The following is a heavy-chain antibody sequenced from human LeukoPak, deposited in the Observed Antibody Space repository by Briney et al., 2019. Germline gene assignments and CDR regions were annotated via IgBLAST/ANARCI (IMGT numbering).Heavy chain of an antibody. CDR2: IKTKTDGGTA. J-gene: IGHJ4*02. CDR3: TRWAFGSGSYYRD. Sequence: GGSLRHSCAASAFIFSNAWMSWVRQAPGKGLEWVGRIKTKTDGGTADYAAPVKGRFTISRDDSKNTLHLQMNSLKTEDTAVYYCTRWAFGSGSYYRDWGRGTLVTVSS. V-gene: IGHV3-15*01. D-gene: IGHD3-10*01. CDR1: AFIFSNAW.